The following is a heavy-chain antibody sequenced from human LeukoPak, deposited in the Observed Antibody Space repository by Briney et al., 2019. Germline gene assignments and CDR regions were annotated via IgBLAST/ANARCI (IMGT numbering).Heavy chain of an antibody. D-gene: IGHD5-12*01. Sequence: SETLSLTCTLSGGSISTHYWSWIRQPPGKGLEWIGYIYHSGSTNYNPSLKSRVTISVDTSKNQFSLKLSSVTAADTAVYYCARGGGYTSPIGYWGQGALVTVSS. CDR3: ARGGGYTSPIGY. V-gene: IGHV4-59*11. CDR2: IYHSGST. J-gene: IGHJ4*02. CDR1: GGSISTHY.